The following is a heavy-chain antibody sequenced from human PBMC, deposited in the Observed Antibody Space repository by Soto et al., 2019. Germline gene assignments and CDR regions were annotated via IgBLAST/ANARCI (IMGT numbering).Heavy chain of an antibody. Sequence: PSETLSLTCTVSGGSISSSSYYWGWIRQPPGKGLEWIGGIYYSGSTYYNPSLKSRVTISVDTSKNQFSLKLSSVTAADTAVYYCARHVGDILTGYSPDYWGQGTLVTVSS. J-gene: IGHJ4*02. CDR1: GGSISSSSYY. V-gene: IGHV4-39*01. CDR2: IYYSGST. CDR3: ARHVGDILTGYSPDY. D-gene: IGHD3-9*01.